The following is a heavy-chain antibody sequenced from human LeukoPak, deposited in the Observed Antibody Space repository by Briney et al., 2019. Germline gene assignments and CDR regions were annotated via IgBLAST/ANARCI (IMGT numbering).Heavy chain of an antibody. CDR1: GRSMSSSSA. Sequence: WETLSLTWTLSGRSMSSSSAWCSVRQPPGKGLECIGVIYHVRATNHNPSVKSPPTISLDKSKNQFSLKLSSGTAADTAVYYSARPFYYYMDVWGKGTTVTVSS. CDR3: ARPFYYYMDV. V-gene: IGHV4-4*02. J-gene: IGHJ6*03. CDR2: IYHVRAT.